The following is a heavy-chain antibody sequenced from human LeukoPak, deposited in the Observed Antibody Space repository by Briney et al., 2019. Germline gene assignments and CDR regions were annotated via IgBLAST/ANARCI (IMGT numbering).Heavy chain of an antibody. J-gene: IGHJ2*01. CDR2: INPSGGST. CDR3: ARDNTVTTLSPTNWYFDL. CDR1: GYTFTSYY. D-gene: IGHD4-17*01. Sequence: GASVEVSCKASGYTFTSYYMHWVRQAPGQGLEWMGIINPSGGSTSYAQKFQGRVTMTRDTSTSTVYMELSSLRSEDTAVYYCARDNTVTTLSPTNWYFDLWGRGTLVTVSS. V-gene: IGHV1-46*01.